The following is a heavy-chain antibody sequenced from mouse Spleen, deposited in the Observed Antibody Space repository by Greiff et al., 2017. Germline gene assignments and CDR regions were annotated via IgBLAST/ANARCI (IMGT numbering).Heavy chain of an antibody. CDR2: INPSTGYT. CDR3: ARSGSYYDYTWFAY. V-gene: IGHV1-7*01. J-gene: IGHJ3*01. CDR1: GYTFTSYW. Sequence: QVQLQQSGAELAKPGASVKMSCKASGYTFTSYWMHWVKQRPGQGLEWIGYINPSTGYTEYNQKFKDKATLTADKSSSTAYMQLSSLTSEDSAVYYCARSGSYYDYTWFAYWGQGTLVTVSA. D-gene: IGHD2-4*01.